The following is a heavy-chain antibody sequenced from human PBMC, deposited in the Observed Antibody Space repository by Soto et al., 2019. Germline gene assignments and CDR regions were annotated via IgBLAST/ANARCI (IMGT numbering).Heavy chain of an antibody. Sequence: WWSLGLSCAASGVTVEYYAMHWFRQAPGKGLEWFSLISWDGGSTYYADSVKGRFTISRDNSKNSLYLQMNSLRAEDTALYYCAKDRPPSSGYPYYYGLDVWGQGTTVTVSS. V-gene: IGHV3-43D*04. CDR2: ISWDGGST. J-gene: IGHJ6*02. CDR3: AKDRPPSSGYPYYYGLDV. CDR1: GVTVEYYA. D-gene: IGHD3-22*01.